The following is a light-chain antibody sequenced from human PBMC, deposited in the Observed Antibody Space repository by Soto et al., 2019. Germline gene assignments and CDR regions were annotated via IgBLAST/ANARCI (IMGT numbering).Light chain of an antibody. CDR3: QTWGTDIPYV. Sequence: QPVLTQSPSASASLGASVKLTCTLSSGHSSFAIAWHQQRPGKGPRYLIKINIDGSHNKGDGIPDRFSGSSSGAERYLTISSLQSEDEADYYCQTWGTDIPYVFGTGTKVTVL. J-gene: IGLJ1*01. CDR1: SGHSSFA. V-gene: IGLV4-69*01. CDR2: INIDGSH.